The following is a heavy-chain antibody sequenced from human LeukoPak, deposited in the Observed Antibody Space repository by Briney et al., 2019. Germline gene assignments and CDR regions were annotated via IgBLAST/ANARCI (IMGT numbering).Heavy chain of an antibody. CDR1: GGTFISYT. CDR3: ASEYRSNRPQVPSHKDH. D-gene: IGHD2-2*01. CDR2: IIPILGIA. V-gene: IGHV1-69*10. Sequence: SVKVSCKASGGTFISYTIRGVRQAPGQGLEWMGRIIPILGIANYAQKFQGRVTITADKSTSTAYMELSSLRSEDTAVYYCASEYRSNRPQVPSHKDHWGQGTLVTVSS. J-gene: IGHJ4*02.